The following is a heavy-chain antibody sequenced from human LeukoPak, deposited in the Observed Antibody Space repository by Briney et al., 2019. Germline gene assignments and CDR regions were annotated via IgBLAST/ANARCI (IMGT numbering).Heavy chain of an antibody. CDR3: TRDRATTGIDY. D-gene: IGHD1-26*01. V-gene: IGHV3-49*04. CDR1: GFTVSSNY. J-gene: IGHJ4*02. Sequence: GGSLRLSCAASGFTVSSNYMSWVRQAPGKGLEWVGFIRSKAYGGTTEYAASVKGRFTISRDDSKSIAYLQMNSLKTEDTAVYYCTRDRATTGIDYWGQGTLVTVSS. CDR2: IRSKAYGGTT.